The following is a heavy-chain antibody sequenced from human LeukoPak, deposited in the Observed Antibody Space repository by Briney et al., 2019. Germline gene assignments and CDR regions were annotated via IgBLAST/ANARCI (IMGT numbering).Heavy chain of an antibody. J-gene: IGHJ4*02. V-gene: IGHV3-15*01. CDR1: GFTFSNAW. D-gene: IGHD6-6*01. Sequence: GGSLRLSCAASGFTFSNAWMSWVRQAPGKGLEWVGRIKSKTDGGTTDYAAPVKGRFTISRDDSKNTLYLQMNSLKTEDTAVYYCTTDPSPFEYSSSARTLGDYWGQGTLVTVSS. CDR2: IKSKTDGGTT. CDR3: TTDPSPFEYSSSARTLGDY.